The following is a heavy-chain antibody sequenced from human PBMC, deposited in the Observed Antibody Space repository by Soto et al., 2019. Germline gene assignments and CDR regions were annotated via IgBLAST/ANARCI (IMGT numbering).Heavy chain of an antibody. V-gene: IGHV3-23*01. CDR1: GFTFATYT. J-gene: IGHJ4*02. CDR3: AKNSAATIRVGFDY. D-gene: IGHD5-12*01. CDR2: ITGSGDRT. Sequence: EVQLLESGGGLVQPGGSLRLSCAASGFTFATYTMSWVRQAPGKGLEWVSAITGSGDRTHYADSVKSRFTIASDNSKNTLYLQMNSLRAEDTAVYYCAKNSAATIRVGFDYWGQGTLVTVSS.